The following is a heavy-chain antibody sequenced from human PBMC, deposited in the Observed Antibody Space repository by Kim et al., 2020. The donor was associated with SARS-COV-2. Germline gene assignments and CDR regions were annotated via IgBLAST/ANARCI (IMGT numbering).Heavy chain of an antibody. CDR3: ARVRVHYYDSSGYDAFDI. CDR2: IYYSGST. V-gene: IGHV4-59*01. CDR1: GGSISSYY. D-gene: IGHD3-22*01. Sequence: SETLSLTCTVSGGSISSYYWSWIRQPPGKGLEWIGYIYYSGSTHYNPSLKSRVTISVDTSKNQFSLKLSSVTAADTAVYYCARVRVHYYDSSGYDAFDIWGQGTMVTVSS. J-gene: IGHJ3*02.